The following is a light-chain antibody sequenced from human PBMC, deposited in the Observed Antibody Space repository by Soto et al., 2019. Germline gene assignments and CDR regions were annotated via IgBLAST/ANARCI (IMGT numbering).Light chain of an antibody. Sequence: IQMTQSPSTLSASVGDRVTITCRASQNIRNFLAWYQQKPGKAPRLLIYDASSLESGVPSRFGGSGSGTEFTLTISSLQSDDFATYYCQHYNSYPWSFGQGTKVDIK. J-gene: IGKJ1*01. CDR2: DAS. CDR3: QHYNSYPWS. CDR1: QNIRNF. V-gene: IGKV1-5*01.